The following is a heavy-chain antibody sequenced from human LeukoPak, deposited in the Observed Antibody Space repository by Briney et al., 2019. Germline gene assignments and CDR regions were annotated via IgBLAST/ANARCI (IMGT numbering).Heavy chain of an antibody. CDR3: AKDPDSFYYYGMDV. CDR1: GFIFSTYG. D-gene: IGHD1-14*01. Sequence: PGGSLRLSCAPSGFIFSTYGMHWVRQAPGKGLEWVAVISYDGSNKYYADSVKGRFTISRDNSKNTLYLQMSSLRAEDTAVYYCAKDPDSFYYYGMDVWGQGTTVTVSS. V-gene: IGHV3-30*18. CDR2: ISYDGSNK. J-gene: IGHJ6*02.